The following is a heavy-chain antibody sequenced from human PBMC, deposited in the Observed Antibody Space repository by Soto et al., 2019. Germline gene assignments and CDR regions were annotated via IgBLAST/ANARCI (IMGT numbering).Heavy chain of an antibody. CDR2: IIPMFGTA. V-gene: IGHV1-69*13. CDR3: ARTPNHFIVALGESTHYYGLDV. D-gene: IGHD2-21*01. J-gene: IGHJ6*02. CDR1: QRTFTSYG. Sequence: ASVKVSCKASQRTFTSYGLSWVRQAPGQGLEWLGTIIPMFGTANYAQRFQGRVTITADEFTSTAYMELSSLTSEDTAVYFCARTPNHFIVALGESTHYYGLDVWGQGTPVTVSS.